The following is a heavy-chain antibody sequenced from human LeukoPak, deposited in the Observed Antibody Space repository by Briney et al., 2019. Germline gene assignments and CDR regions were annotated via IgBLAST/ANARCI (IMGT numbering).Heavy chain of an antibody. CDR1: GYIYTDYY. CDR2: INPKNGGS. D-gene: IGHD3-16*01. J-gene: IGHJ5*02. V-gene: IGHV1-2*02. Sequence: ASVKVSCKASGYIYTDYYIHWLRQAPGQGLEWVGWINPKNGGSNYAQKFQGRVTMTRDRSISTAYMELSRLTSDDTAVYYCARASFWESPINWFAPWGQGTLVTVSS. CDR3: ARASFWESPINWFAP.